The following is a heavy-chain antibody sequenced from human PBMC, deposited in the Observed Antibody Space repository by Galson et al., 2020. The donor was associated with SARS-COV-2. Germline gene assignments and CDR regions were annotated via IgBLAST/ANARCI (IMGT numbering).Heavy chain of an antibody. V-gene: IGHV3-15*01. J-gene: IGHJ3*02. CDR2: IKSKAYGGTT. CDR3: TAESITVTSSWAGDI. D-gene: IGHD4-17*01. Sequence: PGGSLRLSCAASGFTFSNAWMSWVRQAPGKGLEWVGRIKSKAYGGTTDYAAPVKGRFTISRDDSENTMYLQVNSLKTEDTAVYYCTAESITVTSSWAGDIWGQGTLVTVSS. CDR1: GFTFSNAW.